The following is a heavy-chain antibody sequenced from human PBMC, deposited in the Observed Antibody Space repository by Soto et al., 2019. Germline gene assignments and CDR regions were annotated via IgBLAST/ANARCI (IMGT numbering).Heavy chain of an antibody. CDR3: AREKCSSSSCYRSFDY. Sequence: ASVKVSCKASGYTFTSYAMHWVRQAPGQRLEWMGWINAGNGNTKYSQKFQGRVTITRDTSASTAHMDLSSLRSEDTAVYYCAREKCSSSSCYRSFDYWGQGALVTVSS. J-gene: IGHJ4*02. CDR1: GYTFTSYA. D-gene: IGHD2-2*01. V-gene: IGHV1-3*01. CDR2: INAGNGNT.